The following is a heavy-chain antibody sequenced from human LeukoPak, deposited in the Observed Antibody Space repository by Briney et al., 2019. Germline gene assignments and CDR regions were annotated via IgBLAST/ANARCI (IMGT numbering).Heavy chain of an antibody. J-gene: IGHJ4*02. Sequence: PGGSLRLSCAASGFTFSSYGMHWVRQAPGKGLEWVAVISHDGSNKYYADSVKGRFPISRDNSKNTLYLQMNSLRAEDTAVYYCAKDLNWGFPFDYWGQGTLVTVSS. V-gene: IGHV3-30*18. D-gene: IGHD7-27*01. CDR2: ISHDGSNK. CDR1: GFTFSSYG. CDR3: AKDLNWGFPFDY.